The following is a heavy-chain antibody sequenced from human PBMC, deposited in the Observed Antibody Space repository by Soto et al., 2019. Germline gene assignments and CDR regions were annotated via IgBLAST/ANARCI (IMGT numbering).Heavy chain of an antibody. CDR2: ISGSGGDT. CDR1: GFSFSTYP. V-gene: IGHV3-23*01. D-gene: IGHD4-17*01. Sequence: EESLRLSCAASGFSFSTYPMTWVRQAPGKRLEGVSSISGSGGDTYYIDSVKGRFTISRDNSKNTVYLQMNSLRAEDTAVYYCAKILSTVTTYYYGMDVWGQGTTVTVSS. CDR3: AKILSTVTTYYYGMDV. J-gene: IGHJ6*02.